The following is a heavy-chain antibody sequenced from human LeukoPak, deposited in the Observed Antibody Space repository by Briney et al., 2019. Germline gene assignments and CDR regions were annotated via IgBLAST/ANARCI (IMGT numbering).Heavy chain of an antibody. CDR3: AGTYYYDSSGPEQGYYFDY. V-gene: IGHV4-59*08. CDR1: GGSISSYY. Sequence: SETLSLTCTVSGGSISSYYWSWIRQPPGKGLEWIGYIYYSGSTNYNPSLKSRVTISVDTSKNQFSLKLSSVTAADTAVYYCAGTYYYDSSGPEQGYYFDYWGQGTLVTVSS. CDR2: IYYSGST. D-gene: IGHD3-22*01. J-gene: IGHJ4*02.